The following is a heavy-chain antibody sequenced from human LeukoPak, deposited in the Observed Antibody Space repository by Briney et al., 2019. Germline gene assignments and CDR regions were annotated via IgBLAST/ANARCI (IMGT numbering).Heavy chain of an antibody. V-gene: IGHV3-23*01. Sequence: GGSLRLSCAASGFTFSSYAVSWVRQAPGKGLEWVSAISGSGGSTYYADSVKGRFTISGDNSKNTLYLQMNSLRAEDTAVYYCAKERDFWSGYDAFDIWGQGTMVTVSS. CDR2: ISGSGGST. CDR1: GFTFSSYA. J-gene: IGHJ3*02. CDR3: AKERDFWSGYDAFDI. D-gene: IGHD3-3*01.